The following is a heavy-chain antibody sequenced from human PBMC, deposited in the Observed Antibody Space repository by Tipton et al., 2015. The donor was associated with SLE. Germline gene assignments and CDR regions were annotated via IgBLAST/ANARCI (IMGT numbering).Heavy chain of an antibody. CDR3: AKDPVSTSWYYFDY. CDR2: ISSSSSYI. V-gene: IGHV3-21*04. CDR1: GFTFSSYS. D-gene: IGHD6-13*01. J-gene: IGHJ4*02. Sequence: SLRLSCAASGFTFSSYSMNWVRQAPGKGLEWVSFISSSSSYIYYADSVKGRFTISRDNAKNSLYLQMNSLRAEDTAVYYCAKDPVSTSWYYFDYWGQGTLVTVSS.